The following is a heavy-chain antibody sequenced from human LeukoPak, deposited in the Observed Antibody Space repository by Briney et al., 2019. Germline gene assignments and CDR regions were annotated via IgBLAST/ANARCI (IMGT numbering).Heavy chain of an antibody. CDR2: IYYSGST. CDR3: ARVRFSKIAAGDNWFDP. CDR1: GGSISSGDYY. J-gene: IGHJ5*02. D-gene: IGHD6-13*01. V-gene: IGHV4-30-4*01. Sequence: PSQTLSLTCTVSGGSISSGDYYWSWIRQPPGKGLEWIGYIYYSGSTYYNPSLKSRVTISVDTSKNQFSLKLSSVTAADTAVYYCARVRFSKIAAGDNWFDPWGQGTLVTVSS.